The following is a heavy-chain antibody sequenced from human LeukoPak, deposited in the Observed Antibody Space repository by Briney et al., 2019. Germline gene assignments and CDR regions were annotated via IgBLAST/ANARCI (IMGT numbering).Heavy chain of an antibody. CDR2: IKSKTDGGTA. CDR1: GITFISAW. Sequence: GGSLRLSCVASGITFISAWMNWVRQAPGKGLEWVGRIKSKTDGGTAEHAAPVKGRFIISRDDSKNMLYLQMNSLNSDDTGVYYCATALRGVGFWGQGTLVTVPS. V-gene: IGHV3-15*01. CDR3: ATALRGVGF. J-gene: IGHJ4*02. D-gene: IGHD3-3*01.